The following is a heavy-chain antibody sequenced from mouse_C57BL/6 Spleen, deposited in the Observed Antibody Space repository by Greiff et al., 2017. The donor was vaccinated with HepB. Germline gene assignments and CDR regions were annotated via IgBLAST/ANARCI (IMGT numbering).Heavy chain of an antibody. CDR1: GYTFPSYW. Sequence: VQLQQPGAELVRPGTSVQLSCKASGYTFPSYWMHWVKQRPGQGLEWIGVIDPSDSYTTSNQKFTGTATLTVDTSSSTAYMQLSSLTSEDSAVYYCARSGYYGSSSYYFDYWGQGTTLTGSS. CDR2: IDPSDSYT. J-gene: IGHJ2*01. CDR3: ARSGYYGSSSYYFDY. D-gene: IGHD1-1*01. V-gene: IGHV1-59*01.